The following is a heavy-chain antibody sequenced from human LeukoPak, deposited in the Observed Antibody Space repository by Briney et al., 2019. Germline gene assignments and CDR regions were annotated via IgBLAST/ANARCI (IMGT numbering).Heavy chain of an antibody. CDR1: GFTFSSYA. Sequence: PGGSLRLSCAASGFTFSSYAMSWVRQAPGKGLEWVSAISGSGGSTYYADSVKGRFTISRDNSKNTLYLQMNSLRAEDTAVYYCAKSIFGVVITYYYYGMDVWGQGTTVTVSS. CDR2: ISGSGGST. D-gene: IGHD3-3*02. V-gene: IGHV3-23*01. J-gene: IGHJ6*02. CDR3: AKSIFGVVITYYYYGMDV.